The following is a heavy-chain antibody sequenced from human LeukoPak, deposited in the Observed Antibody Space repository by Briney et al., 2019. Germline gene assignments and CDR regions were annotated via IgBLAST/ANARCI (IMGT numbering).Heavy chain of an antibody. J-gene: IGHJ4*02. CDR2: INPSGGST. CDR1: GYTFTSYY. CDR3: ARDLGPPSDTAMAAYYFDY. V-gene: IGHV1-46*01. Sequence: ASVKVSCKASGYTFTSYYMHWVRQAPGQGLEWMGIINPSGGSTSYAQKFQGRVTMTRDTSTSTVYMELSSLRSEDTAVYYCARDLGPPSDTAMAAYYFDYWGQGTLVTVSS. D-gene: IGHD5-18*01.